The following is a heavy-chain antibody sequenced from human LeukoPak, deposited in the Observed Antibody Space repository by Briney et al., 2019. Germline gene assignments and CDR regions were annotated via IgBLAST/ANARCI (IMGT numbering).Heavy chain of an antibody. J-gene: IGHJ6*04. CDR1: GVAVSSHY. CDR2: IYSGGNT. V-gene: IGHV3-53*01. CDR3: TSRRLNYEFGMDV. Sequence: GGSLRLSCAASGVAVSSHYMSWGRHAPGKGLEWVSIIYSGGNTYYADSVRGRFTVSRDNSKNTLNLQMNYLRAKDTAADNCTSRRLNYEFGMDVGDKGPTITVSS.